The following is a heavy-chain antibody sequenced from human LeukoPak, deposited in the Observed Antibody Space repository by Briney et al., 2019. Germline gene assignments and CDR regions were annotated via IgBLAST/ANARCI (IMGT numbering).Heavy chain of an antibody. D-gene: IGHD2-15*01. Sequence: SQTLSLTCTVSGGSIRSDDYYWSWIRQPPGKGLEWIGYIFHTGNTHYNPSLQSRVTFSVDTSKNQFSLKLSSVTAADTAVYFCATVVVVAATNYYYYATDVWGQGTMVTVSS. CDR3: ATVVVVAATNYYYYATDV. V-gene: IGHV4-30-4*01. CDR2: IFHTGNT. CDR1: GGSIRSDDYY. J-gene: IGHJ6*02.